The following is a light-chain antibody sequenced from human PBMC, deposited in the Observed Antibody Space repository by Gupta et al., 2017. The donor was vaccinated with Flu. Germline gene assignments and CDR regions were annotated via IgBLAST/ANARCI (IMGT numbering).Light chain of an antibody. Sequence: EIVLMQSPGTLSVSPGERATLSCRASQSVSSSYLAWYQQKPGPAPRLLIYGASSRATGIPDRFSGSGSGTDFTLTISRLAPEDFAVYYCQQYGSSPRTFGQGTKVEIK. CDR2: GAS. J-gene: IGKJ1*01. V-gene: IGKV3-20*01. CDR3: QQYGSSPRT. CDR1: QSVSSSY.